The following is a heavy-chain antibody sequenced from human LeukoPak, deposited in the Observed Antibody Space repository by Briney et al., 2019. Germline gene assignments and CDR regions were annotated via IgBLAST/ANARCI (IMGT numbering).Heavy chain of an antibody. CDR3: ARESLTDIVVVGAFDI. V-gene: IGHV3-7*01. D-gene: IGHD2-15*01. CDR1: GFTFSSYW. CDR2: IKQDGSEK. Sequence: GGSLRLSCAASGFTFSSYWMSWVRQAPGKGLEWVANIKQDGSEKYYVDSVKGRFTISRDNAKNTLYLQMNSLRAEDTAVYYCARESLTDIVVVGAFDIWGQGTMVTVSS. J-gene: IGHJ3*02.